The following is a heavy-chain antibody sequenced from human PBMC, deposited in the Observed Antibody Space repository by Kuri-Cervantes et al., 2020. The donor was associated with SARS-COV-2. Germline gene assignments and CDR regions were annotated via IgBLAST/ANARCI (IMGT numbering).Heavy chain of an antibody. J-gene: IGHJ3*02. D-gene: IGHD3-3*01. V-gene: IGHV4-38-2*01. CDR2: IYHSGST. CDR1: GGSINDHY. Sequence: SQTLSLTCVVFGGSINDHYWTWIRQPPGKGLEWIGSIYHSGSTYYNPSLKSRVTISVDTSKNQFSLKLSSVTAADTAVYYCARYWSGYPPNAFDIWGQGTMVTVSS. CDR3: ARYWSGYPPNAFDI.